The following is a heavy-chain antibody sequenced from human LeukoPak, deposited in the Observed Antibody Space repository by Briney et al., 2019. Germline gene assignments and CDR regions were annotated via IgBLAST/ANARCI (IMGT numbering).Heavy chain of an antibody. V-gene: IGHV3-48*04. D-gene: IGHD1-26*01. CDR3: ARDGKEGAPPPFDY. CDR2: ISSSSSTI. J-gene: IGHJ4*02. CDR1: GFTFSSYS. Sequence: GGSLRLSCAASGFTFSSYSMNWVRQAPGKGLEWVSYISSSSSTIYYADSVKGRFTISRDNAKNSLYLQMNSLRAEDTAVYYCARDGKEGAPPPFDYWGQGTLVTVSS.